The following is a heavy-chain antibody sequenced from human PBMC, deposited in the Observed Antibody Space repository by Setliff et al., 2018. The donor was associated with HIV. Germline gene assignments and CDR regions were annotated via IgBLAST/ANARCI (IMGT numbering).Heavy chain of an antibody. Sequence: VASVKVSCKASGYTFTSYGISWVRQAPGQGLEWMGWISAYNGNTNYAQKLQGRVTMTTDTSTSTAYMELRSLRSDDTAVYYCARGDGYCSSTSCLGWFDPWGQGTLVTVSS. CDR3: ARGDGYCSSTSCLGWFDP. J-gene: IGHJ5*02. CDR1: GYTFTSYG. CDR2: ISAYNGNT. D-gene: IGHD2-2*01. V-gene: IGHV1-18*01.